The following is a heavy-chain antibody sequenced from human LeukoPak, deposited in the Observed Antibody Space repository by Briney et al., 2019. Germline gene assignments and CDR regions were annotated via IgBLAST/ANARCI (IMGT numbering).Heavy chain of an antibody. Sequence: SETLSLTCGVSGGSISNTNWWTWVRQPPGKGLEWIGEVNLQGSTNYNPSLKSRVAISVDKSENHISLKLTSVTAADTAVYYCARAMGYGDYQAVRTYYYYGMDVWGQGTTVTVSS. CDR3: ARAMGYGDYQAVRTYYYYGMDV. CDR1: GGSISNTNW. CDR2: VNLQGST. D-gene: IGHD4-17*01. J-gene: IGHJ6*02. V-gene: IGHV4-4*02.